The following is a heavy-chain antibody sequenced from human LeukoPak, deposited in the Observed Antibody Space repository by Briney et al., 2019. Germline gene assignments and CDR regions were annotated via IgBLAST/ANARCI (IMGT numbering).Heavy chain of an antibody. D-gene: IGHD6-13*01. V-gene: IGHV3-23*01. Sequence: GGSLRLSCAVSGFTFSSYASSWVRQAPGKGLEWVSGISGSGDGTYYEDSVRGRFTISRDNSKNTLYLQMNSLRAEDSAVYYCARRRYSSSWYFDYWGQGTLVTVSS. J-gene: IGHJ4*02. CDR3: ARRRYSSSWYFDY. CDR2: ISGSGDGT. CDR1: GFTFSSYA.